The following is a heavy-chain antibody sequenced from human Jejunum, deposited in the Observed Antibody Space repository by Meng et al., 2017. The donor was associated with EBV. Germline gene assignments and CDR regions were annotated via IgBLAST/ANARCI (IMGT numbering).Heavy chain of an antibody. V-gene: IGHV4-39*01. Sequence: APGPVNSSEPLALTCIVAGGAISSSYSYWSCIRQPPGKGLWLIGSLYFSGSTSSNPSLNSRVPISADTSNNQFSLKLSSVTAADTAVYYCARRGSSSGWYSYDYWGQGTLVTVSS. CDR1: GGAISSSYSY. D-gene: IGHD6-19*01. J-gene: IGHJ4*02. CDR3: ARRGSSSGWYSYDY. CDR2: LYFSGST.